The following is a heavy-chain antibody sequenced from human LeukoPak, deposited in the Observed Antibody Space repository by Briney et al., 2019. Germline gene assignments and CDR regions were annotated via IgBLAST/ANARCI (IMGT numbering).Heavy chain of an antibody. J-gene: IGHJ6*02. CDR1: GFTFSSYG. CDR2: IWYDGSNE. Sequence: AGRSLRLSCAASGFTFSSYGMHWVRQAPGKGLEWVAVIWYDGSNEYYADSVKGRFTISRDNSKNTLYLQLNRLPAEDTAAYYCARDVDTMVRGVIYYYYGMDVWGQGPTVAVSS. V-gene: IGHV3-33*01. D-gene: IGHD3-10*01. CDR3: ARDVDTMVRGVIYYYYGMDV.